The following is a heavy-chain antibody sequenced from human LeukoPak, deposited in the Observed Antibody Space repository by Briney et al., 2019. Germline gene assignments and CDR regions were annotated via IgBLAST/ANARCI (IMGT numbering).Heavy chain of an antibody. V-gene: IGHV4-61*02. D-gene: IGHD4-17*01. CDR3: ARDRGYGLGY. CDR2: IYTSGST. CDR1: GGSISSGSYY. Sequence: SETLSLTCTASGGSISSGSYYWSWIRQPAGKGLEWIGRIYTSGSTNYNPSLKSRVTISVDTSKNQFSLKLSSVTAADTAVYYCARDRGYGLGYWGQGTLVTVSS. J-gene: IGHJ4*02.